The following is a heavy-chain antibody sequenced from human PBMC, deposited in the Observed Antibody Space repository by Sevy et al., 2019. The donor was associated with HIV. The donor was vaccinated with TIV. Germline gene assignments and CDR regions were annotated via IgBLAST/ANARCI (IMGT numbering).Heavy chain of an antibody. CDR3: ARGENYYDSSVGV. CDR2: ISSSSSYI. D-gene: IGHD3-22*01. J-gene: IGHJ4*02. CDR1: GFTFSSYS. Sequence: GGSLRLSCAASGFTFSSYSMNWVRQAPGKGLEWVSSISSSSSYIYYADSVKGRFTISRDNAKNSLYLQMNSLRAEDTAVYYCARGENYYDSSVGVWGQGTLVTVSS. V-gene: IGHV3-21*01.